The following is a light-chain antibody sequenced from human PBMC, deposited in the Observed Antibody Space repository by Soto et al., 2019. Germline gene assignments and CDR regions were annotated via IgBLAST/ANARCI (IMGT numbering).Light chain of an antibody. CDR3: QQRNKWPNT. Sequence: EIVLTQSPATLSLSPGERATLSCRATESVSTNLAWYQQKPGQAPKVLIHDVSNRATGIPARFSGSGSGTDFTLTISSLELEDFAFYYCQQRNKWPNTFGQGTKLEIK. CDR1: ESVSTN. CDR2: DVS. V-gene: IGKV3-11*01. J-gene: IGKJ2*01.